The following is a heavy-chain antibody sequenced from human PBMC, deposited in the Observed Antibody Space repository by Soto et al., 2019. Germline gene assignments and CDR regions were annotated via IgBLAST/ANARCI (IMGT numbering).Heavy chain of an antibody. J-gene: IGHJ6*02. CDR2: IYWDDDE. CDR1: GFSLNTGGVG. Sequence: KESGPTLVKPTQTLTLTCTFSGFSLNTGGVGVGWVRQPRGKAMAWLALIYWDDDERYRPSLRSRLNITKDTTNNQVVLTMTNMDPEDTATYYCVRNWRYYGGDYYYGMDAWGQGTTVTVSS. D-gene: IGHD3-10*01. V-gene: IGHV2-5*02. CDR3: VRNWRYYGGDYYYGMDA.